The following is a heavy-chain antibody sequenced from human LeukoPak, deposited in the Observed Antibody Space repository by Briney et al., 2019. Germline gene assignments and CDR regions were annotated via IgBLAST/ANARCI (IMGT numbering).Heavy chain of an antibody. Sequence: GGSLRLSCAASGFTFSSYAMSSVRPAPGKGLEWVSAISGSGGSIYYADSVKGRFTISRDNSKNTLYLQMNSLRAEDTAVYYCAKDFVAAAGTTDWGQGTLVTVSS. V-gene: IGHV3-23*01. J-gene: IGHJ4*02. CDR2: ISGSGGSI. D-gene: IGHD6-13*01. CDR1: GFTFSSYA. CDR3: AKDFVAAAGTTD.